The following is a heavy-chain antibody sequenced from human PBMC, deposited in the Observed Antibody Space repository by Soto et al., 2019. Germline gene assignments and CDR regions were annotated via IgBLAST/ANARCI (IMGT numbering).Heavy chain of an antibody. D-gene: IGHD5-18*01. CDR3: ARGGGYSYGYGYYYGMDV. CDR1: GFTFSSYE. J-gene: IGHJ6*02. V-gene: IGHV3-48*03. CDR2: ISSSGSTI. Sequence: PGGSLRLSCAASGFTFSSYEMNWVRQAPGKGLEWVSYISSSGSTIYYADSVKGRFTISRDNAKNSLYLQMNSLRAEDTAVYYCARGGGYSYGYGYYYGMDVWGQGTTVTVSS.